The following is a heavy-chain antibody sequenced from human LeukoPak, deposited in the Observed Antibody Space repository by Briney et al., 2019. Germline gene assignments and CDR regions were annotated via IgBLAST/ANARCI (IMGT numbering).Heavy chain of an antibody. CDR2: IYTSGST. V-gene: IGHV4-4*07. CDR1: VGSISSYY. Sequence: SETLSLTCTVSVGSISSYYWSWIRQPAGKGLEWIGRIYTSGSTNYNPSLKSRVTMSVDTSKNQFSLKLSSVTAADTAVYYCAMTYYYDSSGYYYSDYWGQGTLVTVSS. CDR3: AMTYYYDSSGYYYSDY. J-gene: IGHJ4*02. D-gene: IGHD3-22*01.